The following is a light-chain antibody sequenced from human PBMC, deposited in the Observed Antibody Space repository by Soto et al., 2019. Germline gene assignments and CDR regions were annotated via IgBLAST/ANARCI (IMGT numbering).Light chain of an antibody. CDR1: QSLVYSDGNTY. V-gene: IGKV2-30*01. J-gene: IGKJ5*01. Sequence: DVVMTQSPLSLPVTLGQPASISCRSSQSLVYSDGNTYLNWFQQRPGQSPRRLIYKVSNRDSGVPDRCSGSGSGTDFTLKISRVEAEYVGVYYCMQGTHWPPAFGQGTRLEIK. CDR2: KVS. CDR3: MQGTHWPPA.